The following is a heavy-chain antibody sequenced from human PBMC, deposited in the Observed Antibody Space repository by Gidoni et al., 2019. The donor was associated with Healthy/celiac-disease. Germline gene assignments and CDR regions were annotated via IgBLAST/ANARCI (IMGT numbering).Heavy chain of an antibody. CDR2: INHSGST. CDR1: GGSFSGYY. J-gene: IGHJ4*02. CDR3: AREGPRQAGDSGSDY. V-gene: IGHV4-34*01. Sequence: QVPLQQWGAGLLKPSETLALTCAVSGGSFSGYYWNWIRQPPGKGLEWIGEINHSGSTNYNPSLKSRVTIAVDTSKNQFSLKLSSVTAADTAVYYCAREGPRQAGDSGSDYWGQGTLVTVSS. D-gene: IGHD1-26*01.